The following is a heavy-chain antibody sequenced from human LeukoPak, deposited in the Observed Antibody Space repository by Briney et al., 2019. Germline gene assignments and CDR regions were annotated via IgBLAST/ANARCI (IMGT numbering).Heavy chain of an antibody. CDR3: ARVLNYYDSSGYYFHY. CDR1: GFTFSYYT. J-gene: IGHJ4*02. Sequence: PGGSLRLSCAASGFTFSYYTMHWVRQAPGKGLEWVAVISYDGSNEYYADSVKGRFTISRDNPKNTLYLQMNSLRVEDTAVHYCARVLNYYDSSGYYFHYWGQGTLVTVSS. CDR2: ISYDGSNE. D-gene: IGHD3-22*01. V-gene: IGHV3-30-3*01.